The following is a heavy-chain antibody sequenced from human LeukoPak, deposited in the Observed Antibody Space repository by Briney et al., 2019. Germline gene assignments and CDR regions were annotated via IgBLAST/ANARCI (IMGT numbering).Heavy chain of an antibody. J-gene: IGHJ4*02. Sequence: GGSQRLSCAASGFTFSDYYMSWIRQAPGKGLEWVSYISSSGSSKDYADSVKGRFTTSRDNAKNSLYLQMNSLRAEDTAVYYCAKPLTSSGFYWGQGTLVTVSS. CDR2: ISSSGSSK. CDR1: GFTFSDYY. CDR3: AKPLTSSGFY. D-gene: IGHD6-19*01. V-gene: IGHV3-11*04.